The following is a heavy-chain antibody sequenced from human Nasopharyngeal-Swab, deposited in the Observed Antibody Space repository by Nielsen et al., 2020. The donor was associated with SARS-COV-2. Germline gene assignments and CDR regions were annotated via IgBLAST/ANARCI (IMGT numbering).Heavy chain of an antibody. CDR2: INHSGST. D-gene: IGHD6-13*01. Sequence: WIRQPPGKGLEWIGEINHSGSTNYNPSLKSRVTLSVDTSKNQFSLKLSSVTAADTAVYYCARGQKGEQQLDPPLKTNNWFDPWGQGTLVTVSS. CDR3: ARGQKGEQQLDPPLKTNNWFDP. J-gene: IGHJ5*02. V-gene: IGHV4-34*01.